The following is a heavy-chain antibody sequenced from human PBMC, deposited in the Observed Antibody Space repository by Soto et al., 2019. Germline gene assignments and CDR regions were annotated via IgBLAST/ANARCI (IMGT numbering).Heavy chain of an antibody. V-gene: IGHV1-2*02. CDR1: GYTFTGYY. D-gene: IGHD6-6*01. CDR2: ISPNSGGT. J-gene: IGHJ6*02. Sequence: ASVKVSCKASGYTFTGYYMHWVRQAPGQGLEWMGWISPNSGGTNFAHKFQGRVTMTTDTSINTAYMELSRLTYDDTAVYYCARDRVPFSRSSGHYYYGMDVWGQGTTVNVSS. CDR3: ARDRVPFSRSSGHYYYGMDV.